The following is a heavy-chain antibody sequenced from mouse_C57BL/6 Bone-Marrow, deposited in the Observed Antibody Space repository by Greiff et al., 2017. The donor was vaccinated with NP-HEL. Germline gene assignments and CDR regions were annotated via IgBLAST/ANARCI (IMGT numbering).Heavy chain of an antibody. CDR1: GYTFTSYW. J-gene: IGHJ4*01. CDR2: IDPSDSYT. D-gene: IGHD2-3*01. V-gene: IGHV1-50*01. CDR3: ALINMTMDY. Sequence: QVQLQQPGAELVKPGASVKLSCKASGYTFTSYWMQWVKQRPGQGLEWIGEIDPSDSYTNYNQKFKGKATLTVDTSSSTAYMQLSSLTSEDSAVYYCALINMTMDYWGQGTSVTVSS.